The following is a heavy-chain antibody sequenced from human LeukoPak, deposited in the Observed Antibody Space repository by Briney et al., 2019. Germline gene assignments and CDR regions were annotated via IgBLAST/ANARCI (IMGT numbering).Heavy chain of an antibody. CDR1: GFTVSSNY. D-gene: IGHD6-13*01. CDR3: ARDPQSSQQLVSY. J-gene: IGHJ4*02. CDR2: FYRDGST. Sequence: QPGGSLRLSCAASGFTVSSNYMTWVRQAPGKGLEWVSVFYRDGSTYYADSVKGRFTISRDNSKNTLYLQMNSLRAGDTAVYYCARDPQSSQQLVSYWGQGTLVIVSS. V-gene: IGHV3-53*01.